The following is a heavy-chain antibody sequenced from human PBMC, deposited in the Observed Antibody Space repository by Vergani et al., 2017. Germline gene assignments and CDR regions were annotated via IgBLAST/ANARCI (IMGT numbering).Heavy chain of an antibody. CDR2: IKSKTDGGTT. D-gene: IGHD3-9*01. CDR1: GFTFSSYE. J-gene: IGHJ4*02. V-gene: IGHV3-15*01. CDR3: TTEYYDILTGLTTFDY. Sequence: EVQLVESGGGLVQPGGSLRLSCAASGFTFSSYEMNWVRQAPGKGLEWVGRIKSKTDGGTTDYAAPVKGRFTISRDDSKNTLYLQMNSLKTEDTAVYYCTTEYYDILTGLTTFDYWGQGTLVTVSS.